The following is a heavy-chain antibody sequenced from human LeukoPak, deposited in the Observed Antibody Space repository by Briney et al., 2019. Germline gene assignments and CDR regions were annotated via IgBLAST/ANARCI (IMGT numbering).Heavy chain of an antibody. J-gene: IGHJ4*02. Sequence: ASVKVSCTASGYTFTGYYMHWVRQRPGQGLGWMGWINPNSGGTNYAQKLQGRVTMTTDTSTSTAYMELRSLRSDDTAVYYCARDYVDTAMVDYFDYWSQGTLVTVSS. V-gene: IGHV1-2*02. CDR1: GYTFTGYY. D-gene: IGHD5-18*01. CDR2: INPNSGGT. CDR3: ARDYVDTAMVDYFDY.